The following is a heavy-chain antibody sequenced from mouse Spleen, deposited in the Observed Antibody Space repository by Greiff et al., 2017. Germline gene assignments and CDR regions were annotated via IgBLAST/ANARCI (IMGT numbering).Heavy chain of an antibody. CDR2: ISSGSSTI. Sequence: DVHLVESGGGLVKPGGSLKLSCAASGFTFSDYGMHWVRQAPEKGLEWVAYISSGSSTIYYADTVKGRFTISRDNAKNTLFLQMTSLRSEDTAMYYCARGGYYGSNWYFDVWGAGTTVTVSS. CDR3: ARGGYYGSNWYFDV. D-gene: IGHD1-1*01. CDR1: GFTFSDYG. J-gene: IGHJ1*01. V-gene: IGHV5-17*01.